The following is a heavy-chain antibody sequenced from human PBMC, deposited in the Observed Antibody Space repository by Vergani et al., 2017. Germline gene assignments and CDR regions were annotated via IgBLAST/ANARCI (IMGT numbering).Heavy chain of an antibody. V-gene: IGHV4-38-2*02. J-gene: IGHJ5*02. CDR2: IYHSGST. D-gene: IGHD5-12*01. Sequence: QLHLQESGPGLVKPSETLALICSVSGYSISSGYYWGWIRQPPGKGLEWIGSIYHSGSTYYNPSLKSRVTISVDTSKNQFSLKLSSVTAADTAVYYCARLSWGYSWFDPWGQGTLVTVSS. CDR3: ARLSWGYSWFDP. CDR1: GYSISSGYY.